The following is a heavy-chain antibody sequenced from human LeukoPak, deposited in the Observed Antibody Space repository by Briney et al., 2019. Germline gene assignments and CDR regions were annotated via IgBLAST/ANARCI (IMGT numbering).Heavy chain of an antibody. CDR1: GFSFSHYA. V-gene: IGHV3-23*01. Sequence: PGGSLRLSCAASGFSFSHYAMSWVRQAPGKGLEWVSSTNNGGSSTHYADSVKGRFTISRDNSKNTLYLQLNSVTAEDTAVYYCAKNYYYGLDVWGRGTTVAVSS. CDR2: TNNGGSST. J-gene: IGHJ6*02. CDR3: AKNYYYGLDV.